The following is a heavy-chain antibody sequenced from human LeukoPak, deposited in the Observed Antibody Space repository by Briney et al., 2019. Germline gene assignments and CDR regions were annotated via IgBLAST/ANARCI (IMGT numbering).Heavy chain of an antibody. J-gene: IGHJ6*02. CDR1: GFTFDDYA. Sequence: GGSLRLSCAASGFTFDDYAMHWVRQAPGKGPEWVSGISWNSGSIGYADSVKGRFTISRDNAKNSLYLQMNSLRAEDTALYYCAKDGSSGWYYYYGMDVWGQGTTVTVSS. D-gene: IGHD6-19*01. V-gene: IGHV3-9*01. CDR3: AKDGSSGWYYYYGMDV. CDR2: ISWNSGSI.